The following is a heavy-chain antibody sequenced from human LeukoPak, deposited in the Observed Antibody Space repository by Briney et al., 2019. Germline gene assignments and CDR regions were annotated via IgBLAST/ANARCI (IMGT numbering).Heavy chain of an antibody. V-gene: IGHV4-59*01. CDR3: ARGVYIAAAQYAY. D-gene: IGHD6-13*01. Sequence: SETLSLTCTVSGGSISSYYWSWIRQPPGKGLEWIGYIYYSGTTNYNPSLKSRVTISVDTSKNQFSLKLSSVTAAGTAVYYCARGVYIAAAQYAYWGQGTLVTVSS. J-gene: IGHJ4*02. CDR2: IYYSGTT. CDR1: GGSISSYY.